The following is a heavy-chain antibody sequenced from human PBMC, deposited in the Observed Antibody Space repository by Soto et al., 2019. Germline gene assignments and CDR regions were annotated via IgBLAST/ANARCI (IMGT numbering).Heavy chain of an antibody. CDR3: AKAHTYYYGSGSYYWFDY. Sequence: GESLKISCAASGFTFSSYAMSWVRQAPGKGLEWVSAISGSGGSTYYADSVKGRFTISRDNSKNTLYLQMNSLRAEDTAVYYCAKAHTYYYGSGSYYWFDYWGQGTLVTVSS. D-gene: IGHD3-10*01. V-gene: IGHV3-23*01. CDR1: GFTFSSYA. CDR2: ISGSGGST. J-gene: IGHJ4*02.